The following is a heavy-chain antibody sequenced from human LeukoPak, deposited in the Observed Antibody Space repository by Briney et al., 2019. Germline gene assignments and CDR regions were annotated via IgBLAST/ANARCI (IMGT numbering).Heavy chain of an antibody. CDR2: VSETGDGT. CDR3: AKGKVNHLGGLDY. D-gene: IGHD1-14*01. J-gene: IGHJ4*02. Sequence: GGSLRLSRAVSGFSFSSYAMSWVRQAPGKGLEWVSTVSETGDGTYYADSVKGRFIISRDNSKNTFYLQMDSLRADGTAMYYCAKGKVNHLGGLDYWGQGTLVTVSS. CDR1: GFSFSSYA. V-gene: IGHV3-23*01.